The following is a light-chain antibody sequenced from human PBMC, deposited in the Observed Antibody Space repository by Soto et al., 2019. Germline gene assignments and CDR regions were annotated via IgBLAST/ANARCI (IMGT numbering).Light chain of an antibody. CDR3: QLYGSSPGFT. Sequence: EIVLAQCPGTLSLSPWERATLPCRASQSVSSSYLAWYQQKPGQAPRLLIYGASSGATGIPVRFSGSGSGTDFTLTISRLEPEDFAVYYCQLYGSSPGFTFGPGTKVDIK. V-gene: IGKV3-20*01. CDR1: QSVSSSY. J-gene: IGKJ3*01. CDR2: GAS.